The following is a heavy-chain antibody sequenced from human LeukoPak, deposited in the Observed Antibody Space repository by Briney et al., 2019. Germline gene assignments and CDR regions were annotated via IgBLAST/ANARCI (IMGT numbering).Heavy chain of an antibody. V-gene: IGHV4-39*01. CDR1: GGSISSSSYY. Sequence: SETLSLTCAVSGGSISSSSYYGGWIRQPPGKGLEWIVSIYYTGSTYYNPSLTSRVTISVDTSKNQFSLNLSSVTAADTAVYYCARLDWSNWCFDLWGRGTLVIVSS. CDR2: IYYTGST. CDR3: ARLDWSNWCFDL. D-gene: IGHD2-2*03. J-gene: IGHJ2*01.